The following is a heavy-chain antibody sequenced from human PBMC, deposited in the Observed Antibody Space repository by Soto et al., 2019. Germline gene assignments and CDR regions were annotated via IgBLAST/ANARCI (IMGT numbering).Heavy chain of an antibody. CDR3: ALRSMAVVPEY. Sequence: QVQLQESGPGLVKPSETLSLTCAVSGDSISSYYCMWIRQPPGKGLESIGYLYYGRSANYNPSLTSRVTLSVDTSTNQCSLTLSSMTAAATAVYYCALRSMAVVPEYWGQGTLVTVSS. J-gene: IGHJ4*02. CDR2: LYYGRSA. CDR1: GDSISSYY. D-gene: IGHD3-22*01. V-gene: IGHV4-59*01.